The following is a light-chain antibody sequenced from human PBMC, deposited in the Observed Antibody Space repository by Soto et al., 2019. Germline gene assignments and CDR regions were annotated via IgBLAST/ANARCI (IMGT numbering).Light chain of an antibody. CDR3: QYLNSFPLS. CDR1: QSVSSN. Sequence: EVVMTQSPATVSVSPGERATLCCRASQSVSSNLAWYQQKPGQAPRLLIYGASTRATGTPARFSGSGSGTEFTLTISSLQSEDFATYYCQYLNSFPLSFGGGTKVEIK. CDR2: GAS. V-gene: IGKV3-15*01. J-gene: IGKJ4*01.